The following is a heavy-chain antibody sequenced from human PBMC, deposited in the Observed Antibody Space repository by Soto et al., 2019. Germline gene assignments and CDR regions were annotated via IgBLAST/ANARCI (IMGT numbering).Heavy chain of an antibody. J-gene: IGHJ5*02. Sequence: ASVKVSCKASGYTFTSYGVSWVRRAPGQGLEWMGWISAYNGNTNYAQKLQGRVTMTTDTSTSTAYMELRSLRSDDTAVYYCARGDYGDYRFDPWGQGTLVTVSS. V-gene: IGHV1-18*01. D-gene: IGHD4-17*01. CDR3: ARGDYGDYRFDP. CDR2: ISAYNGNT. CDR1: GYTFTSYG.